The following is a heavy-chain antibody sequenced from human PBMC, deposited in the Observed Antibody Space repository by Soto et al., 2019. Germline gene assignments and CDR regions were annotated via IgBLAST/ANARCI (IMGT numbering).Heavy chain of an antibody. CDR3: ASQRGGVRYCGV. V-gene: IGHV3-53*01. CDR2: IYSGGST. CDR1: GFTVSGNF. Sequence: EVQLVESGGGLIQPGGSLRLSCAASGFTVSGNFMNWVRQAPGKGLEWVSVIYSGGSTYYADSVKGRFTISRDNSKKTLYLQMNSLRAEDTAVYYCASQRGGVRYCGVWGQGTTVTVSS. D-gene: IGHD2-15*01. J-gene: IGHJ6*02.